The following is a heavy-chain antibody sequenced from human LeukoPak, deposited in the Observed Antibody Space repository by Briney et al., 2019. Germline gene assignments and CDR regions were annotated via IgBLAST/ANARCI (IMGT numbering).Heavy chain of an antibody. CDR2: ISYDGSNK. D-gene: IGHD3-3*01. V-gene: IGHV3-30-3*01. CDR1: GFTFSSYA. CDR3: ARPATSGFLEWLCQV. J-gene: IGHJ4*02. Sequence: GGSLRLSCAASGFTFSSYAMHWVRQAPGKGLEWVAVISYDGSNKYYADSVKGRFTISRDNSKNTLYLQMNSLRAEDTAVYYCARPATSGFLEWLCQVWGQGTLVTVSS.